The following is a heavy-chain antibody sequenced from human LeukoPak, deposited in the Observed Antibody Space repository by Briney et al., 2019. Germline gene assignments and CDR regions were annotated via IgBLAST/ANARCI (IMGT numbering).Heavy chain of an antibody. CDR3: ARDKEDSSGFPLGY. D-gene: IGHD3-22*01. CDR2: ISGSGVDP. CDR1: GFTFSSYW. J-gene: IGHJ4*02. Sequence: AGGSLRLSCAASGFTFSSYWMHWVRQAPGKGLEWVAAISGSGVDPLYADFAEGRFTISRDNAKNTLYLQMNSLRAEDTAVYYCARDKEDSSGFPLGYWGQGTLVTVSS. V-gene: IGHV3-74*03.